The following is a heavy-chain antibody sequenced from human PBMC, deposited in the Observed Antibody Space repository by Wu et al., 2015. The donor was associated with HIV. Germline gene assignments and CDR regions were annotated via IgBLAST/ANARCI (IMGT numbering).Heavy chain of an antibody. CDR3: TTLRGGYYAGSDIPAAFDI. V-gene: IGHV1-69*16. J-gene: IGHJ3*02. D-gene: IGHD3-10*01. CDR1: GGTFSTYT. Sequence: QVQLVQSGAEVKKPGSSVKVSCKASGGTFSTYTMNWVRQAPGQGLEWMGRIIPALGTVKYAQNFQGRVTITTDGTDESTSTAYMELSSLRFEDTAVYYCTTLRGGYYAGSDIPAAFDIWGQGTMVTVSP. CDR2: IIPALGTV.